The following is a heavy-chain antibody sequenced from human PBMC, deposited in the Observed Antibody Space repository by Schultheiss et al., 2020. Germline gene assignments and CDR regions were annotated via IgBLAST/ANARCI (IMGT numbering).Heavy chain of an antibody. D-gene: IGHD6-6*01. CDR3: AKTPIVSSSFDYYYYGMDV. Sequence: GGSLRLSCAASGFTFSSYGMHWVRQAPGKGLEWVAVISYDGSNKYYADSVKGRFTISRDNSENTLYLQMNSLRAEDTAVYYCAKTPIVSSSFDYYYYGMDVWGQGTTVTVSS. CDR2: ISYDGSNK. CDR1: GFTFSSYG. V-gene: IGHV3-30*18. J-gene: IGHJ6*02.